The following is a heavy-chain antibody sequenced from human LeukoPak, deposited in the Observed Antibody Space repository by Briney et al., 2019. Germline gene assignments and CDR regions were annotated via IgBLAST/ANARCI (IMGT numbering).Heavy chain of an antibody. V-gene: IGHV1-69*05. Sequence: SVKVPCKASGGTFSSYAISWVRQAPGQGLEWIGRIIPIFGTANYAQKFQGRVTITTDESTSTAYMELSSLRSEDTAVYYCASSNCGGDCYSGYWGQGTLVTVSS. CDR2: IIPIFGTA. J-gene: IGHJ4*02. CDR3: ASSNCGGDCYSGY. CDR1: GGTFSSYA. D-gene: IGHD2-21*02.